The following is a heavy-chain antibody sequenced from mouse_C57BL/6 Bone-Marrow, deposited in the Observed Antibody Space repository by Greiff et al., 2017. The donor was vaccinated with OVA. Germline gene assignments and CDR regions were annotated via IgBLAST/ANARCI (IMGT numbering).Heavy chain of an antibody. Sequence: QVQLKQPGAELVMPGASVKLSCKASGYTFTSYWMHWVKQRPGQGLEWIGEIDPSDSYTNYNQKFKGKSTLTVDKSSSTADMQLSSLTSEDSAVYYCARRTTVAAYFDVWGTGTTVTVSS. D-gene: IGHD1-1*01. J-gene: IGHJ1*03. CDR1: GYTFTSYW. CDR2: IDPSDSYT. CDR3: ARRTTVAAYFDV. V-gene: IGHV1-69*01.